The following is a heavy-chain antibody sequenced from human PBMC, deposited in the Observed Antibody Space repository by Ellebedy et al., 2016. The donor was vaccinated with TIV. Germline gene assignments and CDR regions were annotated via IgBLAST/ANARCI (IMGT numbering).Heavy chain of an antibody. CDR2: ISHTGSRT. D-gene: IGHD3-22*01. J-gene: IGHJ4*02. V-gene: IGHV3-23*01. Sequence: GESLKISCAASGFTFSSYAMSWVRQAPGKGLEWVSTISHTGSRTYYADSVEGRFTISRDNSENTLYLHMNSLRTEDTAVYYCAKGRGGGSDSSAPRYYFDYWGLGTLVTVSS. CDR3: AKGRGGGSDSSAPRYYFDY. CDR1: GFTFSSYA.